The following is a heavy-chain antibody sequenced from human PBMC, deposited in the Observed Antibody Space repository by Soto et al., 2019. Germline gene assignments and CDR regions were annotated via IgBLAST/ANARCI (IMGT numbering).Heavy chain of an antibody. CDR1: GGSISSGDYY. CDR3: ARKGGSGSYYNSVDFDY. Sequence: SETLSLTCTVSGGSISSGDYYWSWIRQPPGKGLEWIGYIYYSGSTYYNPSLKSRVTISVDTSKNQFSLKLSSVTAADTAVYYCARKGGSGSYYNSVDFDYWGQGTLVTVSS. CDR2: IYYSGST. V-gene: IGHV4-30-4*01. J-gene: IGHJ4*02. D-gene: IGHD3-10*01.